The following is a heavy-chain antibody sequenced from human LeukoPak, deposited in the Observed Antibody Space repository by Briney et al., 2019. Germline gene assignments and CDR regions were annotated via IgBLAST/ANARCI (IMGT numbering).Heavy chain of an antibody. J-gene: IGHJ4*02. CDR1: GGSFSGYY. D-gene: IGHD4-23*01. Sequence: SETLSLTCAVYGGSFSGYYWSWIRQPPGKGLEWIGEINHSGSTNYNPSLKSRVTISVDTSKNQFFLKLSSVTAADTAVYYCARSLRRWYYYFDYWGQGTLVTVSS. CDR3: ARSLRRWYYYFDY. CDR2: INHSGST. V-gene: IGHV4-34*01.